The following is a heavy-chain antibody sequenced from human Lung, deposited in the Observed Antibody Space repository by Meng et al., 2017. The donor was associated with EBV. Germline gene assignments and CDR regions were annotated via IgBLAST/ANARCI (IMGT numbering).Heavy chain of an antibody. CDR2: INHSGHT. D-gene: IGHD2-15*01. Sequence: QARLQQWGAGLLKPSATLSLRCAFSGGSFRGYYWSWIRQSPERGLEWIGEINHSGHTNYNPSLKSRVTISVDTSKNQFSLNLSSVTAADTAVYYCARGRQIGWQGGDFAYWSQGTLVTVSS. J-gene: IGHJ4*02. CDR1: GGSFRGYY. CDR3: ARGRQIGWQGGDFAY. V-gene: IGHV4-34*02.